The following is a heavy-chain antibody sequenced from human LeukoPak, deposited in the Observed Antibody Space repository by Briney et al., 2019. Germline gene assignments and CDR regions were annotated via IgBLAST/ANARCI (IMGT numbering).Heavy chain of an antibody. CDR1: GGSISNSNYY. J-gene: IGHJ4*02. CDR2: IYYSGGT. Sequence: PSETLSLTCTVSGGSISNSNYYWGWIRQPPGRGLEWIVSIYYSGGTYYNPSLKSRVTISVDTSKNQFSLNLSSVTAADTAVFHCARHGGASYLYYFDYWGQGTLVTVSS. D-gene: IGHD1-26*01. V-gene: IGHV4-39*01. CDR3: ARHGGASYLYYFDY.